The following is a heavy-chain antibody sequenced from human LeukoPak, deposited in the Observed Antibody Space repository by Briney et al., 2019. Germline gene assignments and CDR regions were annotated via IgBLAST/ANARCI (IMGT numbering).Heavy chain of an antibody. V-gene: IGHV3-7*01. CDR3: ARCGVTNLGPDAFDI. D-gene: IGHD1-1*01. CDR2: IKEGGSDK. Sequence: GGSLRLSCAASGFIFSSYWMAWVRQAPGKGLEWVANIKEGGSDKNYVDSVKGRFTISRDNAKNSLYLQMNSLRAEDTAVYYCARCGVTNLGPDAFDIWGQGTMVTVSS. J-gene: IGHJ3*02. CDR1: GFIFSSYW.